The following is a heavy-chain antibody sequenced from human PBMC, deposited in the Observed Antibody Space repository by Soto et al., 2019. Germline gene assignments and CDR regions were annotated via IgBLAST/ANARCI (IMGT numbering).Heavy chain of an antibody. V-gene: IGHV3-53*02. D-gene: IGHD6-6*01. Sequence: EVQLVETGGGLIQPGGSLRLSCAASGITVSSIYMNWVRQAPGKGLEWVSIIYSDGTTSYADSVKGRFTISRDNFKNTLHLQMNSLRAEDTAVYYCAILSNWGQGTLVTVSS. CDR3: AILSN. J-gene: IGHJ4*02. CDR1: GITVSSIY. CDR2: IYSDGTT.